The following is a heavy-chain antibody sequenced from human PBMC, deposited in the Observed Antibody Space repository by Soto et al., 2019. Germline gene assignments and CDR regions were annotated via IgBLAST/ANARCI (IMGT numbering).Heavy chain of an antibody. CDR1: GFTFSDYY. D-gene: IGHD4-17*01. V-gene: IGHV3-11*01. J-gene: IGHJ6*03. CDR2: ISSSGSTI. CDR3: ARIPLSTLLSPMDDYGDYEGYYYMDV. Sequence: QVQLVESGGGLVKPGGSLRLSCAASGFTFSDYYMSWIRQAPGKGLEWVSYISSSGSTIYYADSVKGRFTISRDNAKNSMYLQMNSLRAEDTAVYYCARIPLSTLLSPMDDYGDYEGYYYMDVWGKGTTVTVSS.